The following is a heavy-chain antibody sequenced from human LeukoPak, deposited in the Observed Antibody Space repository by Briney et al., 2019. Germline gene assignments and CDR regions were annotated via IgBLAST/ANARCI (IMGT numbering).Heavy chain of an antibody. CDR2: IYYSGST. D-gene: IGHD5-24*01. Sequence: SETLSLTCTVSGGSISSASYHWGWIRQPPGKGLEWIGSIYYSGSTYYNPSLKSRVTIPVNMSKNQFSLKLSSVTAADTAVYYCARQFGGYNLYYFDYWGQGTLVTVSS. V-gene: IGHV4-39*01. J-gene: IGHJ4*02. CDR3: ARQFGGYNLYYFDY. CDR1: GGSISSASYH.